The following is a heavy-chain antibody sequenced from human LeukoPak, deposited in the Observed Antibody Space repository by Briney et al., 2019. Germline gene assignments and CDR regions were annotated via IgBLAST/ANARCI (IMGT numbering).Heavy chain of an antibody. V-gene: IGHV4-59*01. CDR3: ARGGAARLHFQN. D-gene: IGHD6-6*01. CDR2: IYHSGST. CDR1: RGSISTYY. J-gene: IGHJ1*01. Sequence: SETLSLTCTVSRGSISTYYWNWIRQPPGKGLEWVGYIYHSGSTNYNPSLQSRVTISVDTSKNQFSLILNSVTAADTAVYYCARGGAARLHFQNWSQGTLVTVSS.